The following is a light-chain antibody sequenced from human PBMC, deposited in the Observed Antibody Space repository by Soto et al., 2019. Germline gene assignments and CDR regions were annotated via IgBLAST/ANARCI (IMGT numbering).Light chain of an antibody. CDR2: DAS. J-gene: IGKJ1*01. Sequence: EIVLTQSPGTLSLSPGERATLSCRASQSGSSSYLAWYQQKPGQAPRLLIYDASSRATGIPDRFSGSGSGTDFTLTISRLEPEDFAVYYCQQYGNLRTFGQGTKVEIK. V-gene: IGKV3-20*01. CDR1: QSGSSSY. CDR3: QQYGNLRT.